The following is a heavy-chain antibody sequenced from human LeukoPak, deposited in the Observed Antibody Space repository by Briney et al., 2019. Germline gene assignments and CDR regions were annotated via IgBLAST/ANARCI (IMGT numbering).Heavy chain of an antibody. CDR1: GFTFSTYG. CDR3: ARVADYMDV. CDR2: IIHDGSNK. Sequence: GGSLRLSCDASGFTFSTYGMHWVRQAPGKGLEWVAVIIHDGSNKFYADSVKGRFTISRDNAKNTLYLQMNSLRAEDTAVYYCARVADYMDVWGKGTTVTISS. V-gene: IGHV3-30*03. D-gene: IGHD2-15*01. J-gene: IGHJ6*03.